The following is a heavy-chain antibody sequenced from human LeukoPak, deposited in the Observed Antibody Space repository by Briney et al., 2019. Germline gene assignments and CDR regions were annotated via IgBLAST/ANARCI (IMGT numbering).Heavy chain of an antibody. Sequence: PSETLSLTCAVSGGSISGGGYSWSWIRQPPGKGLEWIGSVYYSGSTYYNPSLKSRVTISVDTSKNQFSLKLSSVTAADTAVYYCASGLPGNDGWVDPWGQGTLVTVSS. D-gene: IGHD1-1*01. J-gene: IGHJ5*02. CDR1: GGSISGGGYS. CDR3: ASGLPGNDGWVDP. V-gene: IGHV4-39*07. CDR2: VYYSGST.